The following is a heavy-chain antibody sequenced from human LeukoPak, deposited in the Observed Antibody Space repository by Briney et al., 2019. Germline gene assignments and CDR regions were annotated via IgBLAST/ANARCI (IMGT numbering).Heavy chain of an antibody. V-gene: IGHV1-2*02. CDR2: IDPNSGGT. J-gene: IGHJ4*02. CDR3: AREYYYGSGNYYNRIDY. Sequence: ASVKVSCKASGYTFTGYYMHWVRQAPGQGLEWMGWIDPNSGGTNYAQKFQGRVTMTRDTSISTAYMVLNRLRSDDAAVYYCAREYYYGSGNYYNRIDYWGQGTLVTVSS. CDR1: GYTFTGYY. D-gene: IGHD3-10*01.